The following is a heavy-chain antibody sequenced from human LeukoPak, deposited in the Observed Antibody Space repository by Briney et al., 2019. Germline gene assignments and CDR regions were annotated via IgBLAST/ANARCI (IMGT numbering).Heavy chain of an antibody. CDR1: GYSVTTYW. D-gene: IGHD6-13*01. CDR2: IDPSDSYT. CDR3: ARHAKASGSSCDY. V-gene: IGHV5-10-1*01. J-gene: IGHJ4*02. Sequence: GESLKISCKGSGYSVTTYWISWVRQMPGKGLEWMGRIDPSDSYTNYSPSFQGHVTISADKSFSTAYLQWTSLKASDTAMYYCARHAKASGSSCDYWGQGSLVTVSS.